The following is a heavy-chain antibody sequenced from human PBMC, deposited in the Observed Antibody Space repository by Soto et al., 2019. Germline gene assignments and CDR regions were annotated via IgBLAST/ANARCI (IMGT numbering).Heavy chain of an antibody. V-gene: IGHV4-4*02. CDR2: IYHSGST. J-gene: IGHJ4*02. D-gene: IGHD3-10*01. CDR1: GGSIISSNW. CDR3: ASSDYGSGSYYVGLDY. Sequence: SETLSLTCTVSGGSIISSNWWSWVRHPPGKGLEWIGEIYHSGSTNYNPSLKSRVTISVDKSKNQFSLKLSSVTAADTAVYYCASSDYGSGSYYVGLDYWGQGTLVTVSS.